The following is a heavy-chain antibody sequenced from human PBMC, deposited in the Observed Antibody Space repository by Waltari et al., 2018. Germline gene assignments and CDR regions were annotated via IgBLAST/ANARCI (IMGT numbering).Heavy chain of an antibody. V-gene: IGHV3-15*07. CDR2: IKTRADGGTA. Sequence: EVQLVASGGGLVDAGGLLRRGCAASGCGFRTLWMNWVRPAPGKGLEWVVRIKTRADGGTADYAAPVRGRFTISRDDSQNTLYLQMNSLKTEDTAVYYCTPPPYYYYYGMDVWGQGTTVTVSS. CDR1: GCGFRTLW. CDR3: TPPPYYYYYGMDV. J-gene: IGHJ6*02.